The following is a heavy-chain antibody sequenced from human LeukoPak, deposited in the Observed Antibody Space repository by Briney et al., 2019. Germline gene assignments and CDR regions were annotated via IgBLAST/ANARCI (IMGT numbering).Heavy chain of an antibody. J-gene: IGHJ4*02. V-gene: IGHV1-2*02. CDR3: ARGRYNWNDVCDY. D-gene: IGHD1-1*01. CDR1: GYTFTGYY. CDR2: INPNSGGT. Sequence: GASVKVSCKASGYTFTGYYMHWLRQAPGQGLEWMGWINPNSGGTNSQKFQGRVTMTRDTSISTAYMELSRLRSDDTAVYYCARGRYNWNDVCDYWGQGTLVTVSS.